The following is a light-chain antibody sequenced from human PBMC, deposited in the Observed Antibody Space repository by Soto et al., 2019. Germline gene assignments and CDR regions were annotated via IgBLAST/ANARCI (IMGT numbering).Light chain of an antibody. J-gene: IGKJ4*01. Sequence: EIVLTQSPATLSLSPGERATLSCRASQSVSSYLAWYQQKPGQAPRPLIYDASNRATAIPARFSGSGSGTDFTLTISSLEPEDFAVYYCQQRTNWPLTFGGGTKVDIK. CDR1: QSVSSY. CDR2: DAS. CDR3: QQRTNWPLT. V-gene: IGKV3-11*01.